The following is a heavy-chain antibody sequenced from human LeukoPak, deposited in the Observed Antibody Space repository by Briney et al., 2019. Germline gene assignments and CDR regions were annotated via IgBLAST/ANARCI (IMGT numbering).Heavy chain of an antibody. CDR1: GFTFSNAW. Sequence: GGSLRLSCAASGFTFSNAWMSWVRQAPGKGLEWVANIKQDGSEKYYVDSVKGRFTISRDNAKNSLYLQMNSLRAEDTAVYYCARADSSGWFIGYYYMDVWGKGTTVTVSS. D-gene: IGHD6-19*01. J-gene: IGHJ6*03. CDR3: ARADSSGWFIGYYYMDV. V-gene: IGHV3-7*01. CDR2: IKQDGSEK.